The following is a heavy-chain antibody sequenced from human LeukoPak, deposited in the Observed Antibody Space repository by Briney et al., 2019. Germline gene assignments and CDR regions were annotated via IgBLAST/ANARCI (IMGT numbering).Heavy chain of an antibody. CDR2: INHSGST. CDR1: GGSFSGYY. Sequence: SETLSLTCAVYGGSFSGYYWSWIRQPPGKGLEWIGEINHSGSTNYNPSLKSRVTISVDTSKNQFSLKLSSVTAADTAVYYCARGSYYDFWSGFRPREAYYYYYMDVWGKGTTVTVSS. D-gene: IGHD3-3*01. CDR3: ARGSYYDFWSGFRPREAYYYYYMDV. V-gene: IGHV4-34*01. J-gene: IGHJ6*03.